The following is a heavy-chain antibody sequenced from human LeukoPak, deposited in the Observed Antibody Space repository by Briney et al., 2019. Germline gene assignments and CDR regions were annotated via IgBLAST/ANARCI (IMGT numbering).Heavy chain of an antibody. CDR3: ARAVDSSGFSSFQY. Sequence: SETLSLTCTVSGHSIINSYYWGWIRQPPGKGLEWIGGIYHTGSTYYNPSLKSRVTISVDTSKNQFSLKLKSVTASDTAIYYCARAVDSSGFSSFQYWGQGTLVTVSS. D-gene: IGHD3-22*01. CDR1: GHSIINSYY. J-gene: IGHJ1*01. V-gene: IGHV4-38-2*02. CDR2: IYHTGST.